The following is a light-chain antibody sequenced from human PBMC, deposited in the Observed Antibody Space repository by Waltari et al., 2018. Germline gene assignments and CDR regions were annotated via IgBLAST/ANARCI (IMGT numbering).Light chain of an antibody. CDR1: SSNIGSNT. CDR2: SNN. V-gene: IGLV1-44*01. Sequence: QSVLTQPPSASGTPGQRVTISCSGSSSNIGSNTLNWYQQLPGTAPELLIYSNNQRPSGVPDRFSGSKSGTSASLAISALQSEDEADYYCAAWDDSLNGPVFGGGTKLTVL. J-gene: IGLJ3*02. CDR3: AAWDDSLNGPV.